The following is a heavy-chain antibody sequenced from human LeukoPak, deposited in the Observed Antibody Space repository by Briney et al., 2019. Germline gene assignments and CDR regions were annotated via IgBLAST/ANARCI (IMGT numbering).Heavy chain of an antibody. Sequence: ASVKVSCKASGYTFTGYYMHWVRQAPGQGLEWMGWINPNSGGTNYAQKFQGRVTMTRDTSTSTAYMELSSLRSEDTAAYYCARDRDAFDIWGQGAMVTVSS. CDR2: INPNSGGT. CDR3: ARDRDAFDI. J-gene: IGHJ3*02. CDR1: GYTFTGYY. V-gene: IGHV1-2*02.